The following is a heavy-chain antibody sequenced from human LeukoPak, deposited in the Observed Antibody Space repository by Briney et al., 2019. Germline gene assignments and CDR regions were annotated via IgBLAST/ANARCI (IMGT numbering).Heavy chain of an antibody. CDR2: ITDSGAST. CDR1: GFTFSSYG. D-gene: IGHD2-2*01. V-gene: IGHV3-23*01. CDR3: AKGTDFDS. Sequence: PGGSLRLSCAASGFTFSSYGMSWVRQAPGKGLEWVSTITDSGASTYYADSVKGRFTISRDNSKNTLYLQMNSLRAEDTAVYYCAKGTDFDSWGQGTLVTVSS. J-gene: IGHJ4*02.